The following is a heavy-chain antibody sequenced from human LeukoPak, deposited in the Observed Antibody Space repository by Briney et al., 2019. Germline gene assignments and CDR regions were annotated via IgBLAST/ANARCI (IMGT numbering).Heavy chain of an antibody. CDR3: ATISSPLDY. J-gene: IGHJ4*02. Sequence: GGSLRLSCAGSGLTLSNFWLSWVRQAPGKGLEWVANIKQDGSEKNYVDSVKGRFTISRDYAKNPVYLQMNSLRAEDTAVYYCATISSPLDYWGQGTLVTVSS. CDR2: IKQDGSEK. CDR1: GLTLSNFW. D-gene: IGHD2-2*01. V-gene: IGHV3-7*01.